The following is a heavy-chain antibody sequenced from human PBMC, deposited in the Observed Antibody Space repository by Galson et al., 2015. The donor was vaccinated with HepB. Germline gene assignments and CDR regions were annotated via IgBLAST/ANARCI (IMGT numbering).Heavy chain of an antibody. D-gene: IGHD4-23*01. V-gene: IGHV1-24*01. Sequence: SVKVSCKVSGYTLTELSMHWVRQAPGKGLEWVGGFDPEDGETIYAQKFQGRVTMTEDTSTDTAYMELSSLRSEDTAVYYCATSTVVTSYYYYGMDVWGQGTTVTVSS. CDR3: ATSTVVTSYYYYGMDV. CDR2: FDPEDGET. CDR1: GYTLTELS. J-gene: IGHJ6*02.